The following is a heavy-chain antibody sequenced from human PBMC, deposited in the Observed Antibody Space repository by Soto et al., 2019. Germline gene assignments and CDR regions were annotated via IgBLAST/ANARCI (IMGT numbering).Heavy chain of an antibody. CDR2: IAWNSDII. V-gene: IGHV3-9*01. CDR1: GFSFEDYA. Sequence: GGSLRLSCAASGFSFEDYAMHWVRQAPGKGLEWVSGIAWNSDIIGYADSVKGRFTISRDNGKNSLYLQMNSLRPEDTALYYFAMDHYGSAIYGMDCCGQGTTVTVSS. J-gene: IGHJ6*02. D-gene: IGHD3-10*01. CDR3: AMDHYGSAIYGMDC.